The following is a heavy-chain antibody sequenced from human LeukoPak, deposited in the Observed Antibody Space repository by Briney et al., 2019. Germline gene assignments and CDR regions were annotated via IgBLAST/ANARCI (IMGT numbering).Heavy chain of an antibody. V-gene: IGHV1-46*03. Sequence: ASVKVSCKASGYTFTSYYMHWLRQAPGQGLEWMGIINPSGGSTSYAQKFQGRVTMTRDTSTSTVYMELSSLRSEDTAVYYCARVNPLAQYYNWFDPWGQGTLVTVSS. CDR3: ARVNPLAQYYNWFDP. D-gene: IGHD2/OR15-2a*01. J-gene: IGHJ5*02. CDR2: INPSGGST. CDR1: GYTFTSYY.